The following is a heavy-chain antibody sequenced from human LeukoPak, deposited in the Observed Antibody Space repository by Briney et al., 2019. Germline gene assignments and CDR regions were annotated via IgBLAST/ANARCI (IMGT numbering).Heavy chain of an antibody. D-gene: IGHD2-21*02. CDR1: GFTFSNYA. Sequence: GGSLRLSCAASGFTFSNYAMSWVRQAPGKGLEWVSAISKTGDATWYPDSVKGRFTISRDKSKNILYLQMNSLRAEDTALCYCARDRDFPRDQLDYWGQGTLVTVSS. CDR2: ISKTGDAT. V-gene: IGHV3-23*01. J-gene: IGHJ4*02. CDR3: ARDRDFPRDQLDY.